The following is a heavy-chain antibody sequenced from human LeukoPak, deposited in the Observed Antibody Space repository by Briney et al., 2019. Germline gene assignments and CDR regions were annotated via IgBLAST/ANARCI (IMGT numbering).Heavy chain of an antibody. CDR1: GFTFSDSS. D-gene: IGHD3-9*01. CDR3: RYYDILTGSYQPDY. CDR2: IRSKANNYAT. Sequence: GGSLRLSCAASGFTFSDSSMHWVRQASGKGLEWVGRIRSKANNYATAYAASVKGKFTISRDDSKNTAYLQMNSLKTEDTAVYYCRYYDILTGSYQPDYWGQGTLVTVSS. J-gene: IGHJ4*02. V-gene: IGHV3-73*01.